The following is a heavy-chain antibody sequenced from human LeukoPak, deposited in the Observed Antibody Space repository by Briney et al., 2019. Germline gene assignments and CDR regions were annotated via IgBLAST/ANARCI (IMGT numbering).Heavy chain of an antibody. V-gene: IGHV4-31*03. Sequence: PSETLSLTCTVSGGSISSGGYYWSWIRQHPGKGLEWIGYIYYSGSTYYNPSLKSRVTISVDTSKNQFSLKLSSVTAADTAVYYCAREMALSLDYWGQGTLVTVSS. CDR1: GGSISSGGYY. CDR3: AREMALSLDY. J-gene: IGHJ4*02. CDR2: IYYSGST. D-gene: IGHD5-24*01.